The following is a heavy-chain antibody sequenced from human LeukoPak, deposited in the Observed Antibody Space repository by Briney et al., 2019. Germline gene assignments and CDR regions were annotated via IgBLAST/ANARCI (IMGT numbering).Heavy chain of an antibody. J-gene: IGHJ4*02. CDR2: INSDGSST. CDR1: GFTFSSYW. V-gene: IGHV3-74*01. CDR3: ARGVAAAGQKY. Sequence: GGPLRLSCAASGFTFSSYWMHWVRQAPGKGLVWVSRINSDGSSTSYADSVKGRFTISRDNAKNTLYLQMNSLRAEDTAVYYCARGVAAAGQKYWGQGTLVTVSS. D-gene: IGHD6-13*01.